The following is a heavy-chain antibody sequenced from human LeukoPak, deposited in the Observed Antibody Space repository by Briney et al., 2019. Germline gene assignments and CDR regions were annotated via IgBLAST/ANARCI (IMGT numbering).Heavy chain of an antibody. J-gene: IGHJ4*02. Sequence: PSETLSLTCAASGGSIFSYYRRWIRQPAGKGLEWIGRIYTSGSTNYNPSLASRVTMSLATSQNQFSLKLTSLTAADTAVYYCAREAWDHNDASGYYNDYWHRRTLVTVSS. V-gene: IGHV4-4*07. CDR3: AREAWDHNDASGYYNDY. CDR2: IYTSGST. D-gene: IGHD3-22*01. CDR1: GGSIFSYY.